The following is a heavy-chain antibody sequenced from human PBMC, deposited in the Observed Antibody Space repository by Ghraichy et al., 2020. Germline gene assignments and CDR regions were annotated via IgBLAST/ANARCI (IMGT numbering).Heavy chain of an antibody. Sequence: SETLSLTCAVYGGSFSGYYWSWIRQPPGKGLEWIGEINHSGSTNYNPSLKSRVTISVDTSKNQFSLKLSSVTAADTAVYYCARAYGSGSYYIRLCYFDYWGQGTLVTVSS. CDR2: INHSGST. V-gene: IGHV4-34*01. J-gene: IGHJ4*02. D-gene: IGHD3-10*01. CDR3: ARAYGSGSYYIRLCYFDY. CDR1: GGSFSGYY.